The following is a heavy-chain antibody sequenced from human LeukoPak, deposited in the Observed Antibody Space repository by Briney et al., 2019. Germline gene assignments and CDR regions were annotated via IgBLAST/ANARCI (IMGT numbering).Heavy chain of an antibody. Sequence: GASVKVSCKASGYTFTRYGIIWVRQAPGQGLEWMAWISAYNGNTNYAQKFQGRVNMTTDTSTRTAYMELRSLRSDDTAVYYCARYEGIAEAGSGTRFDSWGQGTLVTVSS. J-gene: IGHJ4*02. CDR3: ARYEGIAEAGSGTRFDS. D-gene: IGHD6-13*01. CDR1: GYTFTRYG. V-gene: IGHV1-18*01. CDR2: ISAYNGNT.